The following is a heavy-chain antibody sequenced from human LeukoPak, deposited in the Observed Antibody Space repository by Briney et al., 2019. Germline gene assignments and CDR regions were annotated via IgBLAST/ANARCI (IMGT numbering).Heavy chain of an antibody. Sequence: GGSLRLSCAASGFTFASYGMTWVRQAPGKGLEWVSGISGSGITTYYADSVKGRFTISRDNSQNTLYLQMNSLRAEDTAVYYCAKAAGFDSSSWYYFDYWGQGTLVTVSS. J-gene: IGHJ4*02. D-gene: IGHD6-13*01. CDR2: ISGSGITT. V-gene: IGHV3-23*01. CDR3: AKAAGFDSSSWYYFDY. CDR1: GFTFASYG.